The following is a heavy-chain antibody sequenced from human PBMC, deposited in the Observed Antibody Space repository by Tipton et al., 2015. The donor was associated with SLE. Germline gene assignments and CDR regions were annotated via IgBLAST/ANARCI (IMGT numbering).Heavy chain of an antibody. V-gene: IGHV4-39*07. Sequence: LRLSCIVSSGSISSSSYYWGWIRQSPGKGLEWIGIIYYSGSTYFNPSLKSRVVMSADTSKNQFSLKLSSVTAADTAVYYCARDRGRVAPQWYFDLWGRGTLVTVSS. J-gene: IGHJ2*01. CDR3: ARDRGRVAPQWYFDL. D-gene: IGHD5-12*01. CDR1: SGSISSSSYY. CDR2: IYYSGST.